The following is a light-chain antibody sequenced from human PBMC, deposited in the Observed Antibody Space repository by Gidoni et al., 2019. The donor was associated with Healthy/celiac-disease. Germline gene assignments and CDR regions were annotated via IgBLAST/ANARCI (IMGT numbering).Light chain of an antibody. CDR1: QGISSA. CDR2: DAS. CDR3: QQFNNYPLT. J-gene: IGKJ4*01. V-gene: IGKV1D-13*01. Sequence: QLTQSPSSLSASVGDRVTITCRASQGISSALAWYQQEPGKAPKLLIYDASSLESGVPSRFSGSGSGTDFTLTISSLQPEDFATYYCQQFNNYPLTFGGGTKVEIK.